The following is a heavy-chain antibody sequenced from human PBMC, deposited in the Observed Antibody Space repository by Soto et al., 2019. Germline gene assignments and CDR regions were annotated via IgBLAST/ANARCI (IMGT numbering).Heavy chain of an antibody. D-gene: IGHD2-15*01. CDR2: IFYSGST. CDR1: GGSISSSSYY. J-gene: IGHJ6*02. CDR3: ARHLTYCSAGSCYSDFPYYGMDV. V-gene: IGHV4-39*01. Sequence: SETLSLTRTVSGGSISSSSYYWGWIRQPPGKGLEWIGGIFYSGSTYYNPSLKSRVTISVDTSKNQFSLKLSSVTAADTAVYYCARHLTYCSAGSCYSDFPYYGMDVWGQGTTVTVSS.